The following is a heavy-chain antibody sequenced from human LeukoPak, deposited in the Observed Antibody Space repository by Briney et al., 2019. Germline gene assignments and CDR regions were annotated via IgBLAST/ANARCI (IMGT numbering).Heavy chain of an antibody. J-gene: IGHJ4*02. CDR1: GASISSSNYY. CDR2: LYYSGNT. CDR3: ARHVDEFCAYTSADGYFFDY. V-gene: IGHV4-39*01. Sequence: SETLSLTCTISGASISSSNYYWGWIRPPPGNGLEWIGSLYYSGNTYYTPSLKSRVTVSVDTSKHRLSLMLRPAAPADTAVYSCARHVDEFCAYTSADGYFFDYWGQGALVTVSS. D-gene: IGHD3/OR15-3a*01.